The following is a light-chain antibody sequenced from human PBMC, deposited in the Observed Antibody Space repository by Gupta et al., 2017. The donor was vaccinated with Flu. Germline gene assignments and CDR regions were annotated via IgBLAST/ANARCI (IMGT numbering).Light chain of an antibody. CDR2: KAS. Sequence: IQMTQSPSTLSASLGDRVTITCRASQSISDWLAWYQQKPGKAPKLLIYKASNLESGVPSRFSGSGSGTEFTLTINSLQPDDFATYYCQQYNYWWTFGQGTKVEIK. J-gene: IGKJ1*01. CDR3: QQYNYWWT. CDR1: QSISDW. V-gene: IGKV1-5*03.